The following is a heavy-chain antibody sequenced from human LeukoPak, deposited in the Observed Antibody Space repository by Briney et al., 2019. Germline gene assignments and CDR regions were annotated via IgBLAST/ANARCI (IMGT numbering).Heavy chain of an antibody. CDR3: ARAMTTSPEYYYYYGMDV. J-gene: IGHJ6*02. D-gene: IGHD3-22*01. CDR1: GFTFSSYA. V-gene: IGHV3-30-3*01. Sequence: GGSLRLSCAASGFTFSSYAMHLVRQAPGKGLEWVAVISYDGSNKYYADSVKGRFTISRDNSKNTLYLQMNSLRAEDTAVYYCARAMTTSPEYYYYYGMDVWGQGTTVTVSS. CDR2: ISYDGSNK.